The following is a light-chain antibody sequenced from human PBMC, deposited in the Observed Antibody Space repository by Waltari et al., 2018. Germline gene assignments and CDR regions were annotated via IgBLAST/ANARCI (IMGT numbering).Light chain of an antibody. V-gene: IGKV3-20*01. CDR2: GAS. CDR3: QQYGSSPWT. CDR1: QSVSSSY. Sequence: DIVLKQSPGTLSLSPGDRATITCRASQSVSSSYLAWYQQKPGQAPRLLIYGASSRATGIPDRFSGSGSGTDFTLTISRLEPEDFAVYYCQQYGSSPWTFGQGTKVEIK. J-gene: IGKJ1*01.